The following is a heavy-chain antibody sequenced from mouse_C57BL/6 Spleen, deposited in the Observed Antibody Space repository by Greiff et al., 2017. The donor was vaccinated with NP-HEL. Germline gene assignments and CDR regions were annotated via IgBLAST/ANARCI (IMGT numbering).Heavy chain of an antibody. CDR2: INPYNGGT. CDR1: GYTFTDYY. CDR3: ARHGGDY. Sequence: EVQGVESGPVLVKPGASVKMSCKASGYTFTDYYMNWVKQSHGKSLEWIGVINPYNGGTSYNQKFKGKATLTVDKSSSTAYMELNSLTSEDSAVYYCARHGGDYWGQGTTLTVSS. J-gene: IGHJ2*01. V-gene: IGHV1-19*01.